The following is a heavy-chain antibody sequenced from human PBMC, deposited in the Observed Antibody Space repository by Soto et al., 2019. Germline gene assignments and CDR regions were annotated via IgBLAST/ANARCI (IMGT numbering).Heavy chain of an antibody. Sequence: GESLKISCKGSGYSFTNYWIGWVRQMPGKGLEWMGIIYPGDSDTRYSPSFQGQVTISVDKSISTAYLQWSSLKASDTAMYYCARHGISGSYYNWFDPWGQGTLVTVSS. J-gene: IGHJ5*02. V-gene: IGHV5-51*01. CDR1: GYSFTNYW. CDR2: IYPGDSDT. CDR3: ARHGISGSYYNWFDP. D-gene: IGHD1-20*01.